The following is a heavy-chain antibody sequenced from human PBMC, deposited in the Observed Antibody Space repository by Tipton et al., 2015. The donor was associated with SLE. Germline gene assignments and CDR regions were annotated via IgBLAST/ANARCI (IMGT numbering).Heavy chain of an antibody. CDR3: ARTLGAIAHTVYDAFDI. D-gene: IGHD1-26*01. Sequence: TLSLTCTVSGVSISFYYWSWIRQPPGKGLEWIGFVYNSGSTIYNPSLKSRVTMSVDMSKNQFSLRLTSVTAADTAVYYCARTLGAIAHTVYDAFDIWGQGKMVTVSS. CDR1: GVSISFYY. J-gene: IGHJ3*02. V-gene: IGHV4-59*01. CDR2: VYNSGST.